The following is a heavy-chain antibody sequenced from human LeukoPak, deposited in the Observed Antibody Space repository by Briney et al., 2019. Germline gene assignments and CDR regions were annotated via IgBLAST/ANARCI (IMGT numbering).Heavy chain of an antibody. J-gene: IGHJ4*02. CDR3: ARNLNTADDY. Sequence: GGSLRLSCTASGFTISVSSMNSVRPAPRKGLEWLSYISSSSTTIYYADSVKGRFTISRDDAKDSLYLQMNSLRAEDTAVYYCARNLNTADDYWGQGILVTVSS. CDR2: ISSSSTTI. D-gene: IGHD5-18*01. V-gene: IGHV3-48*01. CDR1: GFTISVSS.